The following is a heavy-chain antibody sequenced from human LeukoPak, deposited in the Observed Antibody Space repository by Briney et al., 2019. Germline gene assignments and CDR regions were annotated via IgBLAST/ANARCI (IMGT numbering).Heavy chain of an antibody. CDR1: GFTFSDYY. D-gene: IGHD3-3*01. J-gene: IGHJ6*02. Sequence: GGSLRLSCAASGFTFSDYYMSWIRQAPGKGLEWVSYISSSGSTIYYADSVKGRFTISRDNAKNSLYLQMNSLRAEDTAVYYCARSCITIFGVVKGANMDVWGQGTTVTVSS. V-gene: IGHV3-11*01. CDR2: ISSSGSTI. CDR3: ARSCITIFGVVKGANMDV.